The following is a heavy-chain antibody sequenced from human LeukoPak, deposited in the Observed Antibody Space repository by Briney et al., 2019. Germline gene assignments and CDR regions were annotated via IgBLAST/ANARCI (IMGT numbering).Heavy chain of an antibody. CDR2: IKEDGSEK. V-gene: IGHV3-7*03. D-gene: IGHD4-17*01. J-gene: IGHJ4*02. CDR3: ATTVTIRSASSYYFDY. CDR1: GFTFSSYW. Sequence: GGSLRLSCAASGFTFSSYWMSWVRQAPGKGLECVANIKEDGSEKYYVDSVKGRFTISRDNAKNSLYLQMNSLRAEDTAVYYCATTVTIRSASSYYFDYWGQGTLVTVSS.